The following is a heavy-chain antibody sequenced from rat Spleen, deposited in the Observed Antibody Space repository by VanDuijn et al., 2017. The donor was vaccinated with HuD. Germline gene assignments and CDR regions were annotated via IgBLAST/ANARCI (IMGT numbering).Heavy chain of an antibody. Sequence: EVQLVESGGGLVQPGRSLKLSCVASGFTFSDYGMNWIRQAPGKGLEWVAYISYDGGSTYYRDSVKGRFTISRDNAKSTLYLQMDSLRSEDTATYYCAREVFDYWGQGVMVTVSS. V-gene: IGHV5-29*01. CDR2: ISYDGGST. CDR1: GFTFSDYG. D-gene: IGHD1-5*01. J-gene: IGHJ2*01. CDR3: AREVFDY.